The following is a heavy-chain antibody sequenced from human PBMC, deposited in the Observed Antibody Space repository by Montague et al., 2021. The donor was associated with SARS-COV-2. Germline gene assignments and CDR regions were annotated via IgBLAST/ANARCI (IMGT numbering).Heavy chain of an antibody. CDR2: SNDCGSS. CDR1: GGSFTDFY. J-gene: IGHJ6*02. CDR3: ARGQVTVFAILIAFPAAGAIDV. D-gene: IGHD3-16*02. V-gene: IGHV4-34*01. Sequence: SETLSLTCAVYGGSFTDFYWTWIRQRPRQGLELIGESNDCGSSNYYPSLKNRVTVSVDKSTNQNSLKLTSVTAADTATYYCARGQVTVFAILIAFPAAGAIDVWGQGTTVTVS.